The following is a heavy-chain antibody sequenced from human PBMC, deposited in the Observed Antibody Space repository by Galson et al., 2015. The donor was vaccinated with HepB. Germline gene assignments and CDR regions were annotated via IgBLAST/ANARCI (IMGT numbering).Heavy chain of an antibody. CDR3: AQERGCGGTNCHNLRGY. V-gene: IGHV3-23*01. D-gene: IGHD2-2*02. CDR1: GFTLSGHA. J-gene: IGHJ4*02. CDR2: VTIGGYI. Sequence: SLRLSCAASGFTLSGHAMAWVRHAPGKGLEWVSSVTIGGYIYYADSVKGRFTISRDLSKNTLYLQMNSLRVEDTAVYYCAQERGCGGTNCHNLRGYWGPGTLVTVSS.